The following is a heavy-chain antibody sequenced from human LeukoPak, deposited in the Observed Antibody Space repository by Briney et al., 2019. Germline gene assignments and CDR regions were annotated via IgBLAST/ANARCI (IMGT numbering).Heavy chain of an antibody. CDR2: LNPTTGGT. V-gene: IGHV1-2*02. D-gene: IGHD2-21*02. CDR3: ARDYRPTDCSGGDCPYYYFDY. CDR1: GCTFTYYY. Sequence: ASVKVSCKASGCTFTYYYVHWMRQAPGQGLEWIGWLNPTTGGTYYAQKFQGRVTMTRDTSISTIYVDLSSLTSDDTAVYYCARDYRPTDCSGGDCPYYYFDYWGQGTLVTVSS. J-gene: IGHJ4*02.